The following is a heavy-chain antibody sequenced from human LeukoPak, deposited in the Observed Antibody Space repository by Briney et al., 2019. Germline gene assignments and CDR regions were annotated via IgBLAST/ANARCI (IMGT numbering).Heavy chain of an antibody. J-gene: IGHJ4*02. CDR1: GFLVSSKY. Sequence: GGSLRLSCAASGFLVSSKYMSWVRQAPGKGLEWVSVIYSGGSTYYADSVKGRYTISRDNSKNTVYLQMNSLRAEDTAVYYCVRVDDYGDYPYYFDSWGQGTLVTVSS. CDR3: VRVDDYGDYPYYFDS. D-gene: IGHD4-17*01. V-gene: IGHV3-66*01. CDR2: IYSGGST.